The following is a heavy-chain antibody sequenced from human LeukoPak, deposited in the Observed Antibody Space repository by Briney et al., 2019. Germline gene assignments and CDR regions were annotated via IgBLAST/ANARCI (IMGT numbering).Heavy chain of an antibody. V-gene: IGHV1-2*02. CDR2: INPNSGGI. J-gene: IGHJ3*02. D-gene: IGHD2-2*01. CDR1: GYTFTGYY. Sequence: ASVKVSCKASGYTFTGYYMHWVRQAPGQGLEWMGWINPNSGGINYAQKFQGRVTMTRDTSISTAYMELSRLRSDDTAVYYCARIPLYCSSTSCFDIWGRGTMVTVSS. CDR3: ARIPLYCSSTSCFDI.